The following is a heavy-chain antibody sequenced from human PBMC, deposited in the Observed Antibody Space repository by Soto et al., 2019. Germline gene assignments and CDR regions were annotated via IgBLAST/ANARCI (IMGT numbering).Heavy chain of an antibody. CDR2: INHSGST. J-gene: IGHJ1*01. CDR3: ARRSAAGS. D-gene: IGHD6-25*01. CDR1: AGSFRGYY. Sequence: QVPLQQWGAGLLKPSETLFLPCAVYAGSFRGYYWCWIRQTPGKGLVWIGEINHSGSTNYNPSLESRVPISVDTSKNQFSLRLSSVTAADTAVYYGARRSAAGSWGQGTLVTVSS. V-gene: IGHV4-34*01.